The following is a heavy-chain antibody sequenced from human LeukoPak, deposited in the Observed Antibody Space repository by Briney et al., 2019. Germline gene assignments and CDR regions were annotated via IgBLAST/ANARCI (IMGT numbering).Heavy chain of an antibody. CDR2: ISYDGSNK. CDR1: GFTFSSYA. J-gene: IGHJ6*03. CDR3: ARTSSGYYSEAVTAFWLNYYYYMDV. Sequence: PGRSLRLSCAASGFTFSSYAMHWVRQAPGKGLEWVAVISYDGSNKYYADSVKGRFTISRDNSKNTLYLQMNSLRAEDTAVYYCARTSSGYYSEAVTAFWLNYYYYMDVWGKGTTVTVSS. D-gene: IGHD3-22*01. V-gene: IGHV3-30*01.